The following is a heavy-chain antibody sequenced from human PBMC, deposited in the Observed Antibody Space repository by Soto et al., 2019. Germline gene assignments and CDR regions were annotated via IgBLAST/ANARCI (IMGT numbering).Heavy chain of an antibody. CDR1: GFTFSSYA. CDR2: ISGSGGST. J-gene: IGHJ6*02. D-gene: IGHD5-18*01. V-gene: IGHV3-23*01. CDR3: AKDVGSGSYGYYYYGMDV. Sequence: RLSCAASGFTFSSYAMSWVRQAPGKGLEWVSAISGSGGSTYYADSVKGRFTISRDNSKNTLYLQMNSLRAEDTAVYYCAKDVGSGSYGYYYYGMDVWGQGTTVTVSS.